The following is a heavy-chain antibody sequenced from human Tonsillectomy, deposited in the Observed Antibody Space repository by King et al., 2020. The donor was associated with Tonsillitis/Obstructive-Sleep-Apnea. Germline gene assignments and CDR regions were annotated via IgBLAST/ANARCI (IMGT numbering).Heavy chain of an antibody. J-gene: IGHJ4*02. D-gene: IGHD3-10*01. V-gene: IGHV3-48*02. Sequence: VQLVESGGGLVQPGGSLRLSCAASGFTFSTYSMNWVRQAPGKGLEWVSYSILSSITIYYADFVKGRCPISRDNAKNSLFLQMNSLRDEDTAVYYCAREPYGSESSGFYYWGQGTLVTVSS. CDR2: SILSSITI. CDR1: GFTFSTYS. CDR3: AREPYGSESSGFYY.